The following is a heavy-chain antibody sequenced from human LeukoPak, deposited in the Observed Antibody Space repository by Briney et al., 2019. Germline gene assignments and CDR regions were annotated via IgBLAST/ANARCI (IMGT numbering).Heavy chain of an antibody. J-gene: IGHJ4*02. V-gene: IGHV7-4-1*02. CDR2: INTNTGNP. D-gene: IGHD5-18*01. Sequence: GASVKVSCKASGYTFTSYDINWVRQATGQGLEWMGWINTNTGNPTYAQGFTGRYVFSLDTSVSTAYLQISGLKADDTAVYYCGRDPKLGIRGYTYGYIDYWGQGTLVTVSS. CDR1: GYTFTSYD. CDR3: GRDPKLGIRGYTYGYIDY.